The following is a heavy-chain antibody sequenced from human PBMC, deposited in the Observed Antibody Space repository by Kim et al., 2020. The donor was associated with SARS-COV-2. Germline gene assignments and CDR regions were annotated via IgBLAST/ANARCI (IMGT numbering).Heavy chain of an antibody. J-gene: IGHJ4*02. V-gene: IGHV3-23*01. Sequence: GGSLRLSCAASGFTFSNYAMSWVRQAPGKGLEWVAFISGSGDTANYADSVKGRFTISRDNSKNTVYLQMNSLRVEDTAVYYCARNLTYWGQGILVTVSS. CDR1: GFTFSNYA. CDR3: ARNLTY. CDR2: ISGSGDTA. D-gene: IGHD1-20*01.